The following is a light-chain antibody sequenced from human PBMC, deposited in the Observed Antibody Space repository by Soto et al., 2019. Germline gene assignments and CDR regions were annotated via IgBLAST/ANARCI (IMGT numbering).Light chain of an antibody. CDR2: DVS. CDR3: NSYTTGPTRV. V-gene: IGLV2-14*01. Sequence: QSALTQPASVSGSPGQSITISCTGTTSDVGRYNYVSWHQQHPGKAPKLLIFDVSNRPSGVSDRFSGSKSGNTASLTISGLQAEDEADYYCNSYTTGPTRVFGGGTKLTVL. J-gene: IGLJ3*02. CDR1: TSDVGRYNY.